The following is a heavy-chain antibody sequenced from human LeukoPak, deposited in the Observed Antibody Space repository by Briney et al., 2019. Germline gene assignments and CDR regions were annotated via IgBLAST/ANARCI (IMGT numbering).Heavy chain of an antibody. D-gene: IGHD6-19*01. CDR3: ARDKSRWLATAYYFDY. J-gene: IGHJ4*02. CDR2: INPNSGGT. V-gene: IGHV1-2*02. CDR1: GYTFTGYY. Sequence: GASVKVSCKASGYTFTGYYMHWVRQAPGQGLEWMGWINPNSGGTNYAQKFQGRVTMTRDTSISTAYMELSRLRSDDTAVYYCARDKSRWLATAYYFDYWGQGTLVTVSS.